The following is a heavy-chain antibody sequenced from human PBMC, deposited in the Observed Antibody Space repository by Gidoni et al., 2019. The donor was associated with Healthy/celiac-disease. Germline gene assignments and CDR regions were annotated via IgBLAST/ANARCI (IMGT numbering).Heavy chain of an antibody. D-gene: IGHD6-19*01. CDR2: ISSSSSYT. CDR3: ARECTGRSVAGCVF. CDR1: GFPFSAYY. J-gene: IGHJ4*02. V-gene: IGHV3-11*05. Sequence: QVRLVESGGGLVKPGGSLRLSCAASGFPFSAYYMSWIRQAPGKGLEWVSYISSSSSYTNYADSVKGRFTISRDNANNLLYLKMNSLRAEDMALYYGARECTGRSVAGCVFWGQGTLVTVSS.